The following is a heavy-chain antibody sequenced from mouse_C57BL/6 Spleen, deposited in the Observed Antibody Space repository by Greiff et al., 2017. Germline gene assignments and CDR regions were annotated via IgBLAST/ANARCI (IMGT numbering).Heavy chain of an antibody. CDR2: INPSSGYT. D-gene: IGHD2-5*01. CDR1: GYTFTSYW. CDR3: ARRRDSNYRAMDY. Sequence: QVQLQQSGAELAKPGASVKLSCKASGYTFTSYWMHWVKQRPGQGLEWIGYINPSSGYTKYNQKFKDKATLTADKSSSTAYMQLSSLTYEDSAVYYCARRRDSNYRAMDYWGQGTSVTVSS. V-gene: IGHV1-7*01. J-gene: IGHJ4*01.